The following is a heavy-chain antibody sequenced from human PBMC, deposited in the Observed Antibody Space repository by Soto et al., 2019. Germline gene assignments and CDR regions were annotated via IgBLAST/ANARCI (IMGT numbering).Heavy chain of an antibody. CDR2: IYYSGST. CDR3: ARARHYYDSSGYYANWFDP. Sequence: SETLSLTCTVSGGSISSYYWSWIRQPPGKGLEWIGYIYYSGSTNYNPSLKSRVTISVDTSKNQFSLKLSSVTAADTAVYYCARARHYYDSSGYYANWFDPWGQGTLVTAPQ. D-gene: IGHD3-22*01. V-gene: IGHV4-59*01. J-gene: IGHJ5*02. CDR1: GGSISSYY.